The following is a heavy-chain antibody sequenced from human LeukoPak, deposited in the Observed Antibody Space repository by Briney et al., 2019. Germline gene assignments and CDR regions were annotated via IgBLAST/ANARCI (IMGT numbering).Heavy chain of an antibody. J-gene: IGHJ6*03. D-gene: IGHD1-26*01. CDR3: ASTQGWDLNYYYMDV. CDR1: GFTFSDSY. CDR2: IGGSGSYK. V-gene: IGHV3-11*04. Sequence: GGSLRLSCAASGFTFSDSYMNWIRQAPGKGLEWVSYIGGSGSYKYYADSVKGRFTISRDNAKNSLFLQMNSLRAEDTAVYYCASTQGWDLNYYYMDVWGKGTTVTVSS.